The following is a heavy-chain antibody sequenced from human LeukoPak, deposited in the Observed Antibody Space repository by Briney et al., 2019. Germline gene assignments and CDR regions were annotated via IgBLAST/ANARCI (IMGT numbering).Heavy chain of an antibody. CDR2: IYPGDSVT. J-gene: IGHJ3*02. V-gene: IGHV5-51*01. D-gene: IGHD3-22*01. CDR1: GSRFTGYS. Sequence: GGSLQISCQGSGSRFTGYSIGWSGQLPGKGLDGMRIIYPGDSVTSNRPSFQGQVHISANKSITTAYLQWSSLKASDTAMYYCASQRQGAYYDSTGYPNDAFDIWGKGTMVTVS. CDR3: ASQRQGAYYDSTGYPNDAFDI.